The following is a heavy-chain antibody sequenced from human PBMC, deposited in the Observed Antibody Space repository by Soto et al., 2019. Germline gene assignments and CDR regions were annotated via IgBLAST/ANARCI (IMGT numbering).Heavy chain of an antibody. Sequence: QVQLQESGPGLVKPSEPLSLTCTVSGGSITSYYWSWIRQPPGKGLEWLGSFFCSGSTNYNPSLKSRVTISVDTSNNQFSLKLSSVTAADTAVYYCARALRVGATNYYYYYGMDVWGQGTTVTVSS. CDR2: FFCSGST. J-gene: IGHJ6*02. CDR1: GGSITSYY. V-gene: IGHV4-59*01. CDR3: ARALRVGATNYYYYYGMDV. D-gene: IGHD1-26*01.